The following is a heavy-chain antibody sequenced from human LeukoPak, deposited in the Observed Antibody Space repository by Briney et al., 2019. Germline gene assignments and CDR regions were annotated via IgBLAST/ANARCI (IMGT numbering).Heavy chain of an antibody. CDR3: ARDPSGWTGWFDP. Sequence: GASVKVSCKASGYTFTGYYMHWVRQAPGRGLEWMGWINPNSGGTNYAQKFQGRVTMTRDTSISTAYMELSRLRSDDTAVYYCARDPSGWTGWFDPWGQGTLVTVSS. CDR2: INPNSGGT. D-gene: IGHD6-19*01. V-gene: IGHV1-2*02. CDR1: GYTFTGYY. J-gene: IGHJ5*02.